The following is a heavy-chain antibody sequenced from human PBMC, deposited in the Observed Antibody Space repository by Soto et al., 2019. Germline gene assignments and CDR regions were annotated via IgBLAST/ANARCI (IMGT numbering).Heavy chain of an antibody. Sequence: EVQLVESGGGLVQPGGSLRLSCAASGFTFSLYSMSWVRQAPGKGLEWVSYISRSSTGIHYADAVKGRFTISRDDATNAMHLQMNSLRDGDTAVYYCARAVTWGLDVWGQGTTVSISS. D-gene: IGHD3-10*01. CDR1: GFTFSLYS. CDR3: ARAVTWGLDV. J-gene: IGHJ6*02. V-gene: IGHV3-48*02. CDR2: ISRSSTGI.